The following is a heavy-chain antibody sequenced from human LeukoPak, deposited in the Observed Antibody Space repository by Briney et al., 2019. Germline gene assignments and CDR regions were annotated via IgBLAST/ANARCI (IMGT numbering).Heavy chain of an antibody. J-gene: IGHJ6*03. CDR2: IILIFGTA. Sequence: ASVKVSCKASGGTFSSYAISWVRQAPGQGLEWMGGIILIFGTANYAQKFQGRVTITTDESTSTAYMELSSLRSEDTAVYYCARVAYSNYYYYYMDVWGKGTTVTVSS. V-gene: IGHV1-69*05. D-gene: IGHD4-11*01. CDR1: GGTFSSYA. CDR3: ARVAYSNYYYYYMDV.